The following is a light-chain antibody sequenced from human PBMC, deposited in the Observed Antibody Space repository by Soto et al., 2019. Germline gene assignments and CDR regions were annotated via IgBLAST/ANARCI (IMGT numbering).Light chain of an antibody. Sequence: EIVLTQSPGTLSLSPGERATLSCRASQSVSSSYLAWYQQKPGQAPRLLIYGASSRATGIPDRFSGSGSGTDFTLTISSLEPEDVAVYFCQQYGSSPQTFGQGTNVEIK. V-gene: IGKV3-20*01. J-gene: IGKJ1*01. CDR1: QSVSSSY. CDR2: GAS. CDR3: QQYGSSPQT.